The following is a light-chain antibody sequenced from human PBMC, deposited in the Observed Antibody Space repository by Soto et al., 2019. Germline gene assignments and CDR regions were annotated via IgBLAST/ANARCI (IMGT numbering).Light chain of an antibody. J-gene: IGKJ1*01. V-gene: IGKV3-20*01. CDR2: GAS. Sequence: IVLTQSPGTLSLSPGERATLSCRASQSVSSSYLAWYQQKPGQAPRLLIYGASSRATGIPDRFSGSGSGKDFTLTISRLEPEDYAVYYCTQYGSSPRTFGQGTKVEIX. CDR3: TQYGSSPRT. CDR1: QSVSSSY.